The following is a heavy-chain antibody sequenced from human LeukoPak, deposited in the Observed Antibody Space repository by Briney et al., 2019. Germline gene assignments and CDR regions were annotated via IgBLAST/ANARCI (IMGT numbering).Heavy chain of an antibody. J-gene: IGHJ4*02. CDR1: GFTFSSYG. V-gene: IGHV3-33*06. CDR2: IWYDGSNK. CDR3: AKGDYDFWSGYFDY. Sequence: GGSLRLSCAASGFTFSSYGMRWVRQAPGKGLEWVAVIWYDGSNKYYADSVKGRFTISRDNSKNTLYLQMNSLRAEDTAVYYCAKGDYDFWSGYFDYWGQGTLVTVSS. D-gene: IGHD3-3*01.